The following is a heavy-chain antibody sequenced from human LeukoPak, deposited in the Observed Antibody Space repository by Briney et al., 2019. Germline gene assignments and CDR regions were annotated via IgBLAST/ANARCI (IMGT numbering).Heavy chain of an antibody. J-gene: IGHJ4*02. V-gene: IGHV4-34*08. CDR1: GFTFSSYS. D-gene: IGHD1-26*01. CDR3: AAQTGWELLD. CDR2: INHSGST. Sequence: GPLRLSCAASGFTFSSYSMNWVRQAPGKGLEWIGEINHSGSTNYNPSLKSRVTISVDTSKNQFSLKLSSVTAADTAVYYCAAQTGWELLDWGQGTLATVSS.